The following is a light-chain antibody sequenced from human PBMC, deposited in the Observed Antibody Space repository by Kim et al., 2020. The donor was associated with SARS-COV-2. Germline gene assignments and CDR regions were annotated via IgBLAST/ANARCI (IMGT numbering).Light chain of an antibody. CDR1: QDIGNS. Sequence: VGNGATISCRASQDIGNSVAWYQHRPGKAPKLLVYGAFRLESGVPSRFSGAVSGTDYSLIISSLQPEDFATYFCQQYYSTPRVSFGGGTKVEIK. V-gene: IGKV1-NL1*01. J-gene: IGKJ4*01. CDR3: QQYYSTPRVS. CDR2: GAF.